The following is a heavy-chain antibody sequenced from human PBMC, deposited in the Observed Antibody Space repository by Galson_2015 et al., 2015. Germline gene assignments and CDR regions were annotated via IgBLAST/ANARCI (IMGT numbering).Heavy chain of an antibody. CDR2: IYSGGST. Sequence: SLRLSCAASGFTVSSNYMSWVRQAPGKGLEWVSVIYSGGSTYYADSVKGRFTISRDNSKNTLYLQMNSLRAEDTAVYYCARDRVGSQPLPYYMDVWGKGTTVTVSS. CDR3: ARDRVGSQPLPYYMDV. CDR1: GFTVSSNY. J-gene: IGHJ6*03. D-gene: IGHD1-26*01. V-gene: IGHV3-66*02.